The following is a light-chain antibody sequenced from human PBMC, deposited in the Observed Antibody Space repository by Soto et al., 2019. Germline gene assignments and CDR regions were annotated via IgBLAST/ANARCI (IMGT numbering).Light chain of an antibody. CDR2: EVS. J-gene: IGLJ3*02. CDR1: SSDVGGYNY. Sequence: QYALTQPASVSGSPGQSITISCTGTSSDVGGYNYVSWYQQHPGKAPKLMIYEVSNRPSGVSNRFSGSKSGNTASLTISGLQAEDEGFYYCSSYTTSTTPWVFGGGTKVTVL. CDR3: SSYTTSTTPWV. V-gene: IGLV2-14*01.